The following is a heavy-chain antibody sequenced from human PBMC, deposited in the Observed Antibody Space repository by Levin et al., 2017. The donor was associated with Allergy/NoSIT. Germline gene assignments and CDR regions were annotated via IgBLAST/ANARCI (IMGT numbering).Heavy chain of an antibody. D-gene: IGHD3-16*01. J-gene: IGHJ4*02. Sequence: SCAASGFSFDDYIMHWVRQVPGLGLEWLSFISRDGDTIYYADSVEGRFTVSRDNSKNSLYLHMTSLRTVDTALYYCVKEPENYDSSGFFSYFESWGQGTLVTVSS. CDR1: GFSFDDYI. CDR2: ISRDGDTI. CDR3: VKEPENYDSSGFFSYFES. V-gene: IGHV3-43*01.